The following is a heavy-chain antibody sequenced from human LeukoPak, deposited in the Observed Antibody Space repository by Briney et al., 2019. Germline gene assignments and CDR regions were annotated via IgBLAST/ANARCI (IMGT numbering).Heavy chain of an antibody. CDR2: IKTKTDGGTV. CDR1: GFTFSSYA. V-gene: IGHV3-15*01. J-gene: IGHJ4*02. CDR3: ANVLRNCPGDY. Sequence: PGGSLRLSCAASGFTFSSYAMSWVRQAPGKGLEWVGRIKTKTDGGTVDYAAPVKGRFTISRDDSKNIVYLQVNSLKTEDTAVYYCANVLRNCPGDYWGQGTLLTVSS. D-gene: IGHD3-3*01.